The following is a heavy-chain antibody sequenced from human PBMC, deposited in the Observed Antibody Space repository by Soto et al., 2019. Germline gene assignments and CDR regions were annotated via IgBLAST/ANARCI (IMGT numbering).Heavy chain of an antibody. V-gene: IGHV4-59*13. Sequence: PSETLSLTCSVSGGSISCYYWSWIRQTPGTGLEWIGYIYYNGRTNFNPSLKSRATISLDTSKNQFSLQLTSVTAADTTVYYCARVMGKNWFDVWGQGTLVTVSS. D-gene: IGHD7-27*01. CDR1: GGSISCYY. J-gene: IGHJ5*02. CDR2: IYYNGRT. CDR3: ARVMGKNWFDV.